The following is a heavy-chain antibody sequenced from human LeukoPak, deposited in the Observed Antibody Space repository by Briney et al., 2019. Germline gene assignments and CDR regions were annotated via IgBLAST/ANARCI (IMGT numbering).Heavy chain of an antibody. CDR1: GFTFISYS. CDR2: IRSKANSYAT. Sequence: PGGFLRLSCAASGFTFISYSMNWVRQASGKGLEWVGRIRSKANSYATAYAASVKGRFTISRDDSKNTAYLQMNSLKTEDTAVYYCTPSLYDILTGSDYWGQGTLVTVSS. CDR3: TPSLYDILTGSDY. J-gene: IGHJ4*02. V-gene: IGHV3-73*01. D-gene: IGHD3-9*01.